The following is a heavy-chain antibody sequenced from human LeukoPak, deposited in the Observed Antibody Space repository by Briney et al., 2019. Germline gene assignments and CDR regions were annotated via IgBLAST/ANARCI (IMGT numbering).Heavy chain of an antibody. CDR3: ARISAYGDYYFDY. D-gene: IGHD4-17*01. CDR2: IDWDDDK. V-gene: IGHV2-70*01. CDR1: GFSLITSGMC. J-gene: IGHJ4*02. Sequence: SGPALVKPTQTLTLTCTFSGFSLITSGMCVSWIRQPPGKALEWLALIDWDDDKYYSTSLKTRLTISKDTFENQVVLTMTNMDPVDTATYYCARISAYGDYYFDYWDQGTLVTVSS.